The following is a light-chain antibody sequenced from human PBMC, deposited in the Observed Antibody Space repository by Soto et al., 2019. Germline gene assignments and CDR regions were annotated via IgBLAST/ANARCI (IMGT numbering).Light chain of an antibody. V-gene: IGLV2-23*02. CDR2: EVS. Sequence: QSVLNQPASVSGSPGQSVTISCTATSSDVENYKLVSWYQQHPGKAPKLIIYEVSKRPSGVSNRFSGSKSANTASLIISGPHLYDDDEYYGCSTLPGYV. CDR3: CSTLPGYV. J-gene: IGLJ1*01. CDR1: SSDVENYKL.